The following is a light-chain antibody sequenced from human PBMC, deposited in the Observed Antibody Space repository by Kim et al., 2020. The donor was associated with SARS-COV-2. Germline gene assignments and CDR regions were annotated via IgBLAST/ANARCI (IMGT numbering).Light chain of an antibody. CDR1: QSISSW. V-gene: IGKV1-5*03. CDR2: KAS. CDR3: QQYYTYPYA. Sequence: SGSVGDRVTISCRASQSISSWLAWYQQKPGKAPKVLVYKASSLESGVPSRFSGSGSGTEFPLTVSSMQPDDFASYYCQQYYTYPYAFGQGTKLEI. J-gene: IGKJ2*01.